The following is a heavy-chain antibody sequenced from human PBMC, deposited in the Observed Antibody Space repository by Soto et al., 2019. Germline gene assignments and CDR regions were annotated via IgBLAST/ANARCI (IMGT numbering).Heavy chain of an antibody. Sequence: GASVKVYCKASGGTFSSYAISWVRQAPGQVLEWMGGIIPIFGTANYAQKFQGRVTITADKSTSTAYMELSSLRSEDTAVYYCARDWGIGYYDSSGYPDTNDYWGQGTLVTVSS. V-gene: IGHV1-69*06. CDR1: GGTFSSYA. CDR3: ARDWGIGYYDSSGYPDTNDY. CDR2: IIPIFGTA. J-gene: IGHJ4*02. D-gene: IGHD3-22*01.